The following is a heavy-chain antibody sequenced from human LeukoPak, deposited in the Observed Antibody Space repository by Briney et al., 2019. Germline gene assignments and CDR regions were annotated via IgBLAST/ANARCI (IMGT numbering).Heavy chain of an antibody. V-gene: IGHV3-7*01. D-gene: IGHD3-3*01. CDR1: GFTFSSYW. CDR2: IKEDGSEK. J-gene: IGHJ3*02. Sequence: GGSLRLSRAASGFTFSSYWMSWIRQAPGKGLEWVANIKEDGSEKYYVDSVKGRFTISRDNAKNSLYLQMNSLRAEDTAVYYCARDAAFGVVITDAFDIWGQGTMVTVSS. CDR3: ARDAAFGVVITDAFDI.